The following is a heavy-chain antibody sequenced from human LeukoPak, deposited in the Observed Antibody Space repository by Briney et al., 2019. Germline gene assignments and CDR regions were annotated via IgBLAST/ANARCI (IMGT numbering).Heavy chain of an antibody. CDR3: ARDRRQPLLSQPPDY. CDR1: GFTFSSYT. J-gene: IGHJ4*02. CDR2: ISTSSSYI. Sequence: PGGSLRLSCAASGFTFSSYTMNWVRQAPGKGLEWVSSISTSSSYIYYADSVKGRFTISRDNAKNSLYLQMNSLRAEDTAVYYCARDRRQPLLSQPPDYWGQGTLVTVSS. D-gene: IGHD2-21*02. V-gene: IGHV3-21*01.